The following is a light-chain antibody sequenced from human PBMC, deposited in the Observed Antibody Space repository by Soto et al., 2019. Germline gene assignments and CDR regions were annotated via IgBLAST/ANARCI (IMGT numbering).Light chain of an antibody. CDR2: ETI. V-gene: IGLV2-23*01. CDR1: SSDVGSYNL. CDR3: SSYSSSSYFLI. J-gene: IGLJ2*01. Sequence: QSVLTQPASVSGSPGQSITISCTGSSSDVGSYNLVSWYLQHPGKATKLLIYETIKRPSGVSSRFSSSKSGNTASLTISGLQAEDEAAYYCSSYSSSSYFLIFGGGTKVTVL.